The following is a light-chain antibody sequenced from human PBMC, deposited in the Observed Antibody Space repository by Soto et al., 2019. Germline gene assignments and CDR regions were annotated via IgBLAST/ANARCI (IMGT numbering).Light chain of an antibody. CDR3: QHYNSYADA. Sequence: DIQMTQSPSTLSGSVGDRVTITCRASQTISSWLAWYQQKPGKAPKLLIYKASTLKRGVPSRFSGSGAGTVFTRTSSSLQPDDYSTYDCQHYNSYADAFGQGTKVEL. CDR1: QTISSW. CDR2: KAS. J-gene: IGKJ1*01. V-gene: IGKV1-5*03.